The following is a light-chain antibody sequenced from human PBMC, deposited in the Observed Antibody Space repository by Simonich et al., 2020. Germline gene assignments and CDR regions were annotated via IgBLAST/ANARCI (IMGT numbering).Light chain of an antibody. CDR3: CSYAGSSTWV. Sequence: QYALTQPASVSGSPGQSITISCTGTSSDVGNYNLVSWYQQHPGKAPRLMIYEGSKRPSGFSNLFAGSKSGNTASLTISGLQAEDEADYYCCSYAGSSTWVFGGGTKLTVL. V-gene: IGLV2-23*01. CDR2: EGS. J-gene: IGLJ3*02. CDR1: SSDVGNYNL.